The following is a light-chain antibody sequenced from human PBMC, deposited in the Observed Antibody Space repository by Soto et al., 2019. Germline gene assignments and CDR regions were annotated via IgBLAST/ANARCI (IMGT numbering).Light chain of an antibody. CDR3: QHYGSSTWT. V-gene: IGKV3-20*01. CDR1: QSVSSSN. J-gene: IGKJ1*01. CDR2: GAS. Sequence: IVLTQSTGNLSVSPGDRATLYCRASQSVSSSNLAWYQQKRGQYPRLLIYGASSRATGIPDRFSGSGSGPDFNLTISRLETEDFAVYLCQHYGSSTWTFGQGTKVDIK.